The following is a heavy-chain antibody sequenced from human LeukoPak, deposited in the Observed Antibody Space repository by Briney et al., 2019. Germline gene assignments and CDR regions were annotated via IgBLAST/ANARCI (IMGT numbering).Heavy chain of an antibody. J-gene: IGHJ5*02. D-gene: IGHD2-2*02. CDR1: GGSISSGDYY. CDR3: ARGRRVVPAAILGWFDP. V-gene: IGHV4-30-4*08. Sequence: SETLSLTCTVSGGSISSGDYYWSWIRQPPGKGLEWIGNIHYSGSTYYNPSLKSRITISVDMSKNQFSLKLSSVTAADTAVYYCARGRRVVPAAILGWFDPWGQGTLVTVSS. CDR2: IHYSGST.